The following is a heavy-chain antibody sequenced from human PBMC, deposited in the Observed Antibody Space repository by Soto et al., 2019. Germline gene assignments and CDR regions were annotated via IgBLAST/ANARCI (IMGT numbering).Heavy chain of an antibody. CDR3: ARLGVGLPVWPLIDY. J-gene: IGHJ4*02. D-gene: IGHD2-21*01. CDR2: IYYSGST. Sequence: QLQLQESGPGLVKPSETLSLTCTVSGGSISNSRYYWGWIRQPPGKGLEWIGYIYYSGSTYYNPSLKTRLPVLLEMSKNQSSLQLTPVPAPDTAAYSSARLGVGLPVWPLIDYWGQGTQVTVSS. CDR1: GGSISNSRYY. V-gene: IGHV4-39*01.